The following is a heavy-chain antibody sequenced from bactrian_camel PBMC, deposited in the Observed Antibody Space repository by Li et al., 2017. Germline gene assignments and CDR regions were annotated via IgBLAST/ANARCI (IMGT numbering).Heavy chain of an antibody. CDR2: LNNVGGAT. Sequence: VQLVESGGGLVQPGGSLRVSCVASGFTFSNYAMSWVRQVPGKGLEWVSKLNNVGGATAYTDSVKGRFTISRNDAKNTVYLRMNSLKPEDTAMYYCAADWRHSMTAIQGLGVKTRGDFGAYGQGTQVTVS. CDR1: GFTFSNYA. J-gene: IGHJ6*01. V-gene: IGHV3S40*01. CDR3: AADWRHSMTAIQGLGVKTRGDFGA. D-gene: IGHD3*01.